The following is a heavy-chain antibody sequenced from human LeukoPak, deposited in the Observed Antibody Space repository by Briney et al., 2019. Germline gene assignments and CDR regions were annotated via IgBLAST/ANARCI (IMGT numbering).Heavy chain of an antibody. CDR1: GFTSSSYS. V-gene: IGHV3-21*01. J-gene: IGHJ4*02. Sequence: GGSLRLSCAASGFTSSSYSMNWVRQAPGKGLEWVSSISSSSSYIYYADSVKGRFTISRDNAKNSLYLQMNSLRAEDTAVYYCARAMFGGVIVPDYWGQGTLVTVSS. D-gene: IGHD3-16*02. CDR3: ARAMFGGVIVPDY. CDR2: ISSSSSYI.